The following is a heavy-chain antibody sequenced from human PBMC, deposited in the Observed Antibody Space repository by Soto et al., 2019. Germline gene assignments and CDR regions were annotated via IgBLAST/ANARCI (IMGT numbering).Heavy chain of an antibody. CDR1: GGSISSSSNY. D-gene: IGHD5-12*01. J-gene: IGHJ3*02. CDR3: ARHYYSGYDYGDAFDI. CDR2: IYYSGST. Sequence: SETLSLTCIVSGGSISSSSNYWGWIRQPPGKGLEWIGSIYYSGSTYYNPSLKSRVTISVDTSKNQFSLKLTSVTAADTAVYYCARHYYSGYDYGDAFDIWGQGTMVTVSS. V-gene: IGHV4-39*01.